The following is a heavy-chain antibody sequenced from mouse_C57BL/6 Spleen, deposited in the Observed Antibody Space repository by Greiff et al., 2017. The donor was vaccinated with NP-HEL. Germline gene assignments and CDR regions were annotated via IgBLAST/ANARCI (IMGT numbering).Heavy chain of an antibody. CDR3: ARQPGDYDGGFAY. CDR1: GFTFSSYG. J-gene: IGHJ3*01. V-gene: IGHV5-6*01. Sequence: EVKLVESGGDLVKPGGSLKLSCAASGFTFSSYGMSWVRQTPDKRLEWVATISSGGSYTYYPDSVKGRFTISRDNAKNTLYLQMSSLKSEDTAMYYCARQPGDYDGGFAYWGQGTLVTVSA. D-gene: IGHD2-4*01. CDR2: ISSGGSYT.